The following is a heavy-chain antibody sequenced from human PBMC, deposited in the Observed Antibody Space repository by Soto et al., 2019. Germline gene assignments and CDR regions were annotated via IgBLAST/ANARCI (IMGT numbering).Heavy chain of an antibody. CDR1: GYTFTSYG. CDR3: ARDHEQDPNYYDSSGYDAFDI. D-gene: IGHD3-22*01. V-gene: IGHV1-18*01. CDR2: ISAYNGNT. J-gene: IGHJ3*02. Sequence: ASVKVSCKASGYTFTSYGISWVRQAPGQGLEWMGWISAYNGNTNYAQKLQGRVTVTTDTSTSTAYMELRSLRSDDTAVYYCARDHEQDPNYYDSSGYDAFDIWGQGTMVTVSS.